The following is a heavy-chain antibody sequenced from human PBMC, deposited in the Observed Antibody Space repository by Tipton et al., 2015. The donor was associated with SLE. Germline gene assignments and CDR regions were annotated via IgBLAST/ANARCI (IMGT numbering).Heavy chain of an antibody. CDR3: AREGSEARYMDV. CDR2: IYYSGRT. Sequence: TLSLTCAVSGGSISSSDYNWSWIRQHPGKGLEWIGYIYYSGRTHYNPSLKSRVSISVDTSKNQFSLKVRSVTAADTAVYYCAREGSEARYMDVWGKGTTVIVSS. CDR1: GGSISSSDYN. D-gene: IGHD3-10*01. V-gene: IGHV4-31*11. J-gene: IGHJ6*03.